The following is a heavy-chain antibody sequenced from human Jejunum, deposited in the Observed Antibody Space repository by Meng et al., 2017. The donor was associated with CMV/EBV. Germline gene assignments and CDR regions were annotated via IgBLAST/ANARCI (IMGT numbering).Heavy chain of an antibody. CDR3: ARESSSYYDFWSGYGRVY. Sequence: GESLKISCAASGFTVSSNYMSWVRQAPGKGLEWVSVIYSGGSTYYADSVKGRFTISRDNSKNTLYLQMNSLRAEDTAVYYCARESSSYYDFWSGYGRVYWGQGTLVTVSS. D-gene: IGHD3-3*01. J-gene: IGHJ4*02. CDR1: GFTVSSNY. CDR2: IYSGGST. V-gene: IGHV3-53*01.